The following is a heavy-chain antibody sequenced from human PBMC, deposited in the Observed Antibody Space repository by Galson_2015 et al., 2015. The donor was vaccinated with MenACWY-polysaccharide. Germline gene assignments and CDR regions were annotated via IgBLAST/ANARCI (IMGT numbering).Heavy chain of an antibody. J-gene: IGHJ4*02. CDR2: ISANNGNT. CDR1: GYTFTTYA. Sequence: QSGAEVKKPGASVKVSCKGSGYTFTTYAINWVRQAPGQGLEWMGWISANNGNTNYAQKLQGRVSMTTDTSTSTAYMELRSLRSDDTAVYYCTRGGNYRSSWDYFDYWAREPWSPSPQ. V-gene: IGHV1-18*04. CDR3: TRGGNYRSSWDYFDY. D-gene: IGHD6-13*01.